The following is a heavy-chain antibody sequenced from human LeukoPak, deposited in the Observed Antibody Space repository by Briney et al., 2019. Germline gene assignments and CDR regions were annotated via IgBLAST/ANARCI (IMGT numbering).Heavy chain of an antibody. CDR3: ARGINYYDSSFTDY. V-gene: IGHV3-11*01. J-gene: IGHJ4*02. D-gene: IGHD3-22*01. CDR1: GFTFAEHY. CDR2: ISSSASDI. Sequence: GGSLRLPCAASGFTFAEHYMSWIRQAPGKGLEWVSYISSSASDISYADSVKGRFTISRDNAKNSLYLQMNSLRAEDTAVYYCARGINYYDSSFTDYWGQGTLVTVSS.